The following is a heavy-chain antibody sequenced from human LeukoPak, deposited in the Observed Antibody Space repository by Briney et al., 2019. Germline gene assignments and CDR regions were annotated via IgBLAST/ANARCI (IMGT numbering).Heavy chain of an antibody. J-gene: IGHJ3*02. CDR2: FDPEDGEA. CDR3: ATEQRITFFGRAFDI. V-gene: IGHV1-24*01. Sequence: ASVKVSCKVSGYTLTELSMHWVRQAPGKGLEWMGGFDPEDGEAIHAQKFQGRVTVTEDTSADTAYMELSSLRSEDTAVYYCATEQRITFFGRAFDIWGQGTMVTVSS. CDR1: GYTLTELS. D-gene: IGHD3-3*01.